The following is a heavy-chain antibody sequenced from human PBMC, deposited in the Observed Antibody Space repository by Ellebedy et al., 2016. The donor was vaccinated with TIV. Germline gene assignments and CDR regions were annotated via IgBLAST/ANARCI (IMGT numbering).Heavy chain of an antibody. D-gene: IGHD4-11*01. CDR1: GFTFGRYW. CDR3: ARDRGDYSISGP. Sequence: GESLKISXVASGFTFGRYWMHWVRHAPGNNLVWVSRIKSDGSSTTYADSVKGRFTTSRDNARNTLYLQMNSLRGEDTAVYFCARDRGDYSISGPWGQGTLVTVSS. J-gene: IGHJ5*02. V-gene: IGHV3-74*01. CDR2: IKSDGSST.